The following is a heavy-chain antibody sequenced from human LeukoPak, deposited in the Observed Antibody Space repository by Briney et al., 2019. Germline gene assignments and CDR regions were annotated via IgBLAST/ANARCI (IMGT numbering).Heavy chain of an antibody. CDR1: GFTFSSYA. V-gene: IGHV3-30-3*02. J-gene: IGHJ4*02. CDR2: ISYDGSNK. CDR3: AKAFSSGWSWVDY. Sequence: GGSLRLSCAASGFTFSSYAMHWVRQAPGKGLEWVAVISYDGSNKYYADSVKGRFTISRDNAKNSLYLQMNSLRAEDTALYYCAKAFSSGWSWVDYWGQGTLVTVSS. D-gene: IGHD6-19*01.